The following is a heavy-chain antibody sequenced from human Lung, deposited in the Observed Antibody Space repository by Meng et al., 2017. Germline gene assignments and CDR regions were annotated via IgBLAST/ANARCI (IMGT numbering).Heavy chain of an antibody. Sequence: VQLQGAGPGLGKPSQTLSLTCNVSGGSISSSNYYWSWIRQPPGKGLEWSGHIYNSGSTYYNPSLKSRITISVDTSKNQFSLKLSSVTAADTAVYYCARGQKGYFDLWGRGTLVTVSS. J-gene: IGHJ2*01. CDR3: ARGQKGYFDL. CDR2: IYNSGST. V-gene: IGHV4-30-4*01. CDR1: GGSISSSNYY.